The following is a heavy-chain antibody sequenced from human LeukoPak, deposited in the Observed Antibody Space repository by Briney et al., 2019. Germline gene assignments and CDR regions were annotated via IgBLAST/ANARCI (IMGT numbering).Heavy chain of an antibody. CDR3: ARGPPNWGFDY. J-gene: IGHJ4*02. D-gene: IGHD7-27*01. V-gene: IGHV1-8*01. Sequence: ASVKVSCKASGYTFTSYDINWVRQATGQGLERMGWMSPNSGDTGYAQKFQGRVTMTRDTFINTAYMELSSLRSEDTAVYYCARGPPNWGFDYWGPGTQVTVSS. CDR2: MSPNSGDT. CDR1: GYTFTSYD.